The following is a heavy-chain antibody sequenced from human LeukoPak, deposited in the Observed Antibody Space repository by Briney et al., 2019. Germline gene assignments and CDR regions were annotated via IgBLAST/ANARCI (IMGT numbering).Heavy chain of an antibody. CDR1: GGSVTSGGYY. CDR3: ARLSGYSGTDHYYFDY. D-gene: IGHD3-10*01. V-gene: IGHV4-31*03. CDR2: IYYSGST. J-gene: IGHJ4*02. Sequence: SETLSLTCIVSGGSVTSGGYYWSWIRQHPGKGLEWIGYIYYSGSTYYNPSLKSRVTISLDTSKNQFSLKLSSVTAADTAVYYCARLSGYSGTDHYYFDYWGQGTLVTVSS.